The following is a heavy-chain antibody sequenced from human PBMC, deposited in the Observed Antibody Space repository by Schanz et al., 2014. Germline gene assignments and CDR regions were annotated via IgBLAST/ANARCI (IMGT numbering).Heavy chain of an antibody. V-gene: IGHV3-23*01. CDR1: VFTFSNYA. Sequence: EVQLLESGGGLVQPGGSLRLSCAASVFTFSNYAMGWVRQTPGKGLEWVSTLSGSGAGTFYADSVKGRFTISRDNSKNTLDLQMNSLRAEDTAVYYCARGTDTAMEHRPFDYWGQGTLVTVSS. CDR3: ARGTDTAMEHRPFDY. D-gene: IGHD5-18*01. CDR2: LSGSGAGT. J-gene: IGHJ4*02.